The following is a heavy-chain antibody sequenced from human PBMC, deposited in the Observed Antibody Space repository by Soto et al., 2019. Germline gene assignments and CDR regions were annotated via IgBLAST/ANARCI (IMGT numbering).Heavy chain of an antibody. V-gene: IGHV1-18*01. J-gene: IGHJ4*02. CDR2: ISAHNGNK. Sequence: QVHLVQSGAEVKKPGASVKVSCKGSGYDFTTYGITWVRQAPGQGLEWRAWISAHNGNKDNAQKLQGRVTVTRDTSTSTAYMELRSLRSDDTAVYYCARGRYGDYWGQGALVTVSS. D-gene: IGHD1-1*01. CDR1: GYDFTTYG. CDR3: ARGRYGDY.